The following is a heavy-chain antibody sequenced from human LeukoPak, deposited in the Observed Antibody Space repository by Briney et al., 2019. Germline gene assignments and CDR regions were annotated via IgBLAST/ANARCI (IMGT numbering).Heavy chain of an antibody. D-gene: IGHD3-10*01. CDR3: AKMSNDFRGYFDY. CDR1: GFTFSSYS. V-gene: IGHV3-23*01. Sequence: GGSLRLSCAASGFTFSSYSMNWVRQAPGKGLEWVSAISGSGGNTYYADSVKGRFTISRDNSKNTLYLQMNSLRAEDTAVYYCAKMSNDFRGYFDYWGQGTLVTVSS. J-gene: IGHJ4*02. CDR2: ISGSGGNT.